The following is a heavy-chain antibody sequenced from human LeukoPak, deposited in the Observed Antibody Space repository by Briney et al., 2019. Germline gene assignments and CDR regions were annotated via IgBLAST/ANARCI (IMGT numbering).Heavy chain of an antibody. V-gene: IGHV3-74*03. CDR3: ARDKSEYDSSGRGDY. CDR1: GFAFSSYW. CDR2: INGDSSYT. D-gene: IGHD3-22*01. Sequence: PGGSLRLSCAASGFAFSSYWMHWVRQVPGKGLVWLSRINGDSSYTKYADSVKGRFTISRDNAQNTLFLQMNSLSAEDTAVYFCARDKSEYDSSGRGDYWGQGTLVTVSS. J-gene: IGHJ4*02.